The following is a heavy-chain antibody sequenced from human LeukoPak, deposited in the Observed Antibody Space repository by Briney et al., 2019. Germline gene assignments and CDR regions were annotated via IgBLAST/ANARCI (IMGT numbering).Heavy chain of an antibody. V-gene: IGHV4-39*07. CDR1: GGSISSSSYY. J-gene: IGHJ4*02. CDR2: IYYSGST. Sequence: SETLSLTCTVSGGSISSSSYYWGWIRQPPGKGLEWIGSIYYSGSTYYNPSLKSRVTMSVDTSKNQFSLKLSSVTAADTAVYYCASGGIVVVPAAIPDVLHLYWGQGTLVTVSS. D-gene: IGHD2-2*02. CDR3: ASGGIVVVPAAIPDVLHLY.